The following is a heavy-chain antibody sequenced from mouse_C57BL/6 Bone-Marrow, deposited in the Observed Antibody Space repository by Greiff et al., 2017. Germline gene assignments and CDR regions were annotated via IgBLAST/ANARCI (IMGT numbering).Heavy chain of an antibody. CDR2: IDPENGDT. CDR1: GFNFKDDY. J-gene: IGHJ4*01. D-gene: IGHD1-1*01. V-gene: IGHV14-4*01. Sequence: VQLQQSGAELVRPGASVKLSCTASGFNFKDDYMHWVKQRPEQGLEWIGWIDPENGDTEYASKFQGKATITADTSSNTAYLQLSSLTSEDTAVYYCTTRIYYYGSSYGAMDYWGQGTSVTVSS. CDR3: TTRIYYYGSSYGAMDY.